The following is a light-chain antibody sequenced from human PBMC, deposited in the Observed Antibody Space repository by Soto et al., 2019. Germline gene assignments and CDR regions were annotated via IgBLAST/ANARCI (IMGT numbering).Light chain of an antibody. Sequence: QSALTQPASVSGSPGQSITISCTGTSSDVGGYNYVSWYQQHPGKAPKLMIYDVSNRPSGVSNRFSGSKSGNTASLTISGLQAEDEADYYCSSYTSSSTAVFGTGTKSPS. J-gene: IGLJ1*01. CDR1: SSDVGGYNY. CDR2: DVS. CDR3: SSYTSSSTAV. V-gene: IGLV2-14*01.